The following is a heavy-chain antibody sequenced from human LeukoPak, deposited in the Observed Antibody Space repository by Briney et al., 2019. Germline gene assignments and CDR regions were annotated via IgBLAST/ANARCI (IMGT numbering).Heavy chain of an antibody. D-gene: IGHD4-17*01. CDR2: IYYSGST. Sequence: SETLSLTCTVSGGTISSGGYYWNWIRQHPGKGLEWFGYIYYSGSTYYNPSLKSRVTMSVDTSKNQFSLRLSSVTAADTAVYYCASGRYGDYRFDYWGQGTLVTVSS. CDR3: ASGRYGDYRFDY. V-gene: IGHV4-31*03. CDR1: GGTISSGGYY. J-gene: IGHJ4*02.